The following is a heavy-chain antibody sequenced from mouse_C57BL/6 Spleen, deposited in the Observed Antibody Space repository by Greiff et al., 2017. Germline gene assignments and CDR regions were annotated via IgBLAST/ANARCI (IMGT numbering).Heavy chain of an antibody. CDR2: ISSGSSTI. D-gene: IGHD2-4*01. J-gene: IGHJ2*01. V-gene: IGHV5-17*01. CDR3: ARRYYDYDPYYFDY. CDR1: GFTFSDYG. Sequence: EVQLQESGGGLVKPGGSLKLSCAASGFTFSDYGMHWVRQAPEKGLEWVAYISSGSSTIYYADTVKGRFTISRDNAKNTLFLQMTSLRSEDTAMYYCARRYYDYDPYYFDYWGQGTTLTVSS.